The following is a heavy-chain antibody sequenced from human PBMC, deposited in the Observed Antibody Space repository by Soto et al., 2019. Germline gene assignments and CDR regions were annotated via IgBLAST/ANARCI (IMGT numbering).Heavy chain of an antibody. CDR1: GFTFSSYW. V-gene: IGHV3-7*01. CDR2: IKQDGSEK. J-gene: IGHJ5*02. Sequence: EVQLVESGGGLVQPGGSLRLSCAASGFTFSSYWMSWVRQAPGKGLAWVANIKQDGSEKYYVDSVKGRFTISRDNAKNSLYLQMNSLRAEDTAVYYCARETVVVVAATAHEYNWFDPWGQGTLVTVSS. D-gene: IGHD2-15*01. CDR3: ARETVVVVAATAHEYNWFDP.